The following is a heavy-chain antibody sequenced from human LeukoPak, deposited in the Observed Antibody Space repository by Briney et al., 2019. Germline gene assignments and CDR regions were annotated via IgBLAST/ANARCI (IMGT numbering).Heavy chain of an antibody. CDR2: IWYDGSNK. CDR1: GFTFSSHG. Sequence: GRSLRLSCAASGFTFSSHGMHWVRQAPGKGLEWVAVIWYDGSNKYYADSVKGRFTISRDNSKNTQYVEINSLRAEDTAVYYCVRWGPDKAMDVWDKGTTVTVSS. D-gene: IGHD7-27*01. V-gene: IGHV3-33*01. J-gene: IGHJ6*03. CDR3: VRWGPDKAMDV.